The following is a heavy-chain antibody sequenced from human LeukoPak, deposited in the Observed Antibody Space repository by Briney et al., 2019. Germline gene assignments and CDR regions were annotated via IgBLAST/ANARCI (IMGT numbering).Heavy chain of an antibody. Sequence: GEALKISCKSSGYSFTSYWIAWVRQMPGKGLEGMGVIYPGGASTPYSPSFRAQVTISADKSITTASSQRSSLEASDTAIYYCARHVGPGMPVTTELSSYYYYHGMDVWGKGPTVTVSS. CDR1: GYSFTSYW. CDR2: IYPGGAST. V-gene: IGHV5-51*01. J-gene: IGHJ6*04. D-gene: IGHD4-17*01. CDR3: ARHVGPGMPVTTELSSYYYYHGMDV.